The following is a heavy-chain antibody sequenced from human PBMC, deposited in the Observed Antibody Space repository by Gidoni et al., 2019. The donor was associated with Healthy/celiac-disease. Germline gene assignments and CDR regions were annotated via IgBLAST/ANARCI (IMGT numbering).Heavy chain of an antibody. D-gene: IGHD2-15*01. J-gene: IGHJ4*02. CDR2: ISYDGSNK. CDR1: SYA. CDR3: ARDYCSGGSCYAFDY. Sequence: SYAMHWVRQAPGKGLEWVAVISYDGSNKYYADSVKGRFTISRDNSKNTLYLQMNSLRAEDTAVYYCARDYCSGGSCYAFDYWGQGTLVTVSS. V-gene: IGHV3-30-3*01.